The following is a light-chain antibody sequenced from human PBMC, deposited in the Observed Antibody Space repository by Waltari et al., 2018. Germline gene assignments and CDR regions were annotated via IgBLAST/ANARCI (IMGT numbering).Light chain of an antibody. Sequence: QSALTQPPSASGSPGQSVTISCTGTSSDVGGDNYVSWYQQHPGKAPKLWIYDVSKQPAGVPDRVSGSKAGNTASRTVSGLQAEDEADYYCISYAGTTGVFGTGTKVTVL. CDR3: ISYAGTTGV. J-gene: IGLJ1*01. V-gene: IGLV2-8*01. CDR1: SSDVGGDNY. CDR2: DVS.